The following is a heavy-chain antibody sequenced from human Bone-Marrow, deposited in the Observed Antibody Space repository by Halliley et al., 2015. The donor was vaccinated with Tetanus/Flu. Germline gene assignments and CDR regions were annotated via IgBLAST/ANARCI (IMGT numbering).Heavy chain of an antibody. CDR3: ARRLGYCSSTSCNFDY. Sequence: LSLTCTTSGGSISSSSYYWGWVRQPPGKGLEWIGSIYYNGNPFYKPSLKSRVTISVDTSKNQFSLKLRYVTAADSGVYYCARRLGYCSSTSCNFDYWGQGTLVTVSS. J-gene: IGHJ4*02. V-gene: IGHV4-39*01. D-gene: IGHD2-2*01. CDR1: GGSISSSSYY. CDR2: IYYNGNP.